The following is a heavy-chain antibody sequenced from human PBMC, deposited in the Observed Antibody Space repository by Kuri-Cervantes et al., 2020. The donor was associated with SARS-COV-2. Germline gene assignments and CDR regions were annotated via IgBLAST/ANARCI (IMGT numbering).Heavy chain of an antibody. CDR1: GYTFTSYG. CDR2: ISAYNGNT. CDR3: AQGRGVAATSSVDYYGMDV. J-gene: IGHJ6*02. Sequence: ASVKVSCKASGYTFTSYGISWVRQAPGQGLEWMGWISAYNGNTNYAQKLQGRVTMTTDTSTSTAYMELRSLRSDDTAVYYCAQGRGVAATSSVDYYGMDVWGQGTTVTVSS. V-gene: IGHV1-18*04. D-gene: IGHD2-15*01.